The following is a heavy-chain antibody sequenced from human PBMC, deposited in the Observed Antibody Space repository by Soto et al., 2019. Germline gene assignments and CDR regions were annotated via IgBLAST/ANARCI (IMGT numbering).Heavy chain of an antibody. CDR3: ARDLVGATSGYDYYYYYGMDV. CDR1: GFTFSSYE. J-gene: IGHJ6*02. Sequence: GGSLRLSCAASGFTFSSYEMNWVRQAPGKGLEWVSYISSSGSTIYYADSVKGRFTISRDNAKNSLYLQMNSLRAGDTAVYYCARDLVGATSGYDYYYYYGMDVWGQGTTVTVSS. D-gene: IGHD1-26*01. CDR2: ISSSGSTI. V-gene: IGHV3-48*03.